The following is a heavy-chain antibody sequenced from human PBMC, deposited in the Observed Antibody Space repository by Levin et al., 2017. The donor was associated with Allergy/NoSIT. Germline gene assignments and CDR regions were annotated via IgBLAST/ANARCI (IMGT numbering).Heavy chain of an antibody. CDR3: AKKQGGTSGFSFDV. Sequence: PGGSLRLSCAVSGFTISEYAMAWVRQAPGTGLEWVSVITGGGFNTYYGDSVKGRFTVSRDGSKDTLYLELNSLRAEDTAVYYCAKKQGGTSGFSFDVWGQGTMVTVSS. V-gene: IGHV3-23*01. J-gene: IGHJ3*01. D-gene: IGHD1-1*01. CDR2: ITGGGFNT. CDR1: GFTISEYA.